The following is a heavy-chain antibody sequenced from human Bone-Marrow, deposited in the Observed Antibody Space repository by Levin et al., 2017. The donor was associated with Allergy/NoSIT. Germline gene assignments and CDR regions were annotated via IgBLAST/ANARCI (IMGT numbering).Heavy chain of an antibody. V-gene: IGHV4-34*01. D-gene: IGHD3-9*01. CDR2: INHSGST. CDR1: GGSFSGYY. J-gene: IGHJ4*02. Sequence: PGGSLRLSCAVYGGSFSGYYWSWIRQPPGKGLEWIGEINHSGSTNYNPSLKSRVTISVDTSKNQFSLKLSSVTAADTAVYYCARGKRRYSDYWGQGTLVTVSS. CDR3: ARGKRRYSDY.